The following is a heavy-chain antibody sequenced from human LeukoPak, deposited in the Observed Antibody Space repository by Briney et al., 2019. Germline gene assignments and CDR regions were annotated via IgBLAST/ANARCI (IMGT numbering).Heavy chain of an antibody. V-gene: IGHV4-39*02. CDR2: IYYSGST. Sequence: SETLSLTCTVSGGSISSSSYYWGWIRQPPGKGLGWIGSIYYSGSTYYNPSLKSRVTISVDTSKNQFSLKLSSVTAADTAVYYCARDRYSNMDYWGQGTLVTVSS. CDR3: ARDRYSNMDY. J-gene: IGHJ4*02. D-gene: IGHD3-16*02. CDR1: GGSISSSSYY.